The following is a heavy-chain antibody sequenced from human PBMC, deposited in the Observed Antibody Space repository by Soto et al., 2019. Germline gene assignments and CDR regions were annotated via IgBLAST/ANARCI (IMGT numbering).Heavy chain of an antibody. J-gene: IGHJ6*02. CDR2: IIPIFGTA. CDR3: AAGKMAAYYGMDV. Sequence: ASVKVSCKASGCTFSSYAISWVRQAPGQGLEWMGGIIPIFGTANYAQRFQGRVTITADKSTSTAYMELSSLRSEDTAVYYCAAGKMAAYYGMDVWGQGTTVTVSS. V-gene: IGHV1-69*06. CDR1: GCTFSSYA. D-gene: IGHD3-10*01.